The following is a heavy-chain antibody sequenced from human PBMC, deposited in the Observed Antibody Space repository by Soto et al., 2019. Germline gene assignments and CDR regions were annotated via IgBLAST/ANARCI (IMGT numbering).Heavy chain of an antibody. J-gene: IGHJ4*02. CDR3: ERDVIGHDNYETIGYYFDH. CDR1: GYTFTKFH. V-gene: IGHV1-46*01. D-gene: IGHD3-16*01. CDR2: IDPSGGVT. Sequence: QVQLIQFGAEVKKPGASVKVSCRTSGYTFTKFHIHWVRQAPGQGLEWMGMIDPSGGVTRDAKRFQGRISMTSDTSTSSVYMELRGLTSEDTAVYYCERDVIGHDNYETIGYYFDHWGPGTLVTVSS.